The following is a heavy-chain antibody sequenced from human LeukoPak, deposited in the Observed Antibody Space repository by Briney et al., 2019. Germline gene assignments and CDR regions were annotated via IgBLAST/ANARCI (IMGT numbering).Heavy chain of an antibody. V-gene: IGHV3-23*01. CDR2: ISGSGGST. D-gene: IGHD6-19*01. Sequence: GGSLRLSCAASGFTFSSYWMSWVRQAPGKGLEWVSAISGSGGSTYYADSVKGRFTISRDNSKNTLYLQMNSLRAEDTAVYYCAKRLEQWLDGGVFDYWGQGTLVTVSS. CDR1: GFTFSSYW. J-gene: IGHJ4*02. CDR3: AKRLEQWLDGGVFDY.